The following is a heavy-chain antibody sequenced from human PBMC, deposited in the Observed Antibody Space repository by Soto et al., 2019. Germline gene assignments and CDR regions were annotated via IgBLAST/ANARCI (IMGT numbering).Heavy chain of an antibody. V-gene: IGHV3-23*01. CDR3: AKDVVDRGISN. D-gene: IGHD3-10*01. CDR1: GFTFSDSA. CDR2: ITFNGGST. J-gene: IGHJ4*01. Sequence: PGGSLRLSCTASGFTFSDSAMTWVRQTPGKGLEYVSSITFNGGSTYYADSVKGRFTISRDNSKNTLYLQMNSLRAEDTALYYSAKDVVDRGISNGGKGALVT.